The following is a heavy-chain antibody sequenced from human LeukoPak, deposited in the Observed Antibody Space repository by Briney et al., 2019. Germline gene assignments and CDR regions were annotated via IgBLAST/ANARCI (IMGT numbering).Heavy chain of an antibody. D-gene: IGHD3-10*01. CDR2: IKQDGSEK. CDR1: GFTFSSYW. V-gene: IGHV3-7*01. Sequence: GGSLRLSCAASGFTFSSYWMSWVRQAPGKGLEWVANIKQDGSEKYYVDSVKGRFTISRDNAKNSLYLQMNSLRAEDTAVYYCARGTYYYGSITDYWGQGTLVTVSS. J-gene: IGHJ4*02. CDR3: ARGTYYYGSITDY.